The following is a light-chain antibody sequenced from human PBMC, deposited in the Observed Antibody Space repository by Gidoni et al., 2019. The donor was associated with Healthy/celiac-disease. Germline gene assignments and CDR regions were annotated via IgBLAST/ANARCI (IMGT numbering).Light chain of an antibody. J-gene: IGKJ2*01. CDR2: WAS. CDR3: QQYYSTPYT. V-gene: IGKV4-1*01. CDR1: QCVLYSSNNKDY. Sequence: DIVMTQPPDHLAVSLAAKATIHCKSSQCVLYSSNNKDYIAWYQQKPGQPPKRLSSWASTRGSGVPHQVSGVVYGTHFTLTISGLQAEDVAVYYCQQYYSTPYTFXQXTKLEIK.